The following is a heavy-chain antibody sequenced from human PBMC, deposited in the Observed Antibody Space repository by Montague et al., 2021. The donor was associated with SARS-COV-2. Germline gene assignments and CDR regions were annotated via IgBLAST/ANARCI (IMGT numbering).Heavy chain of an antibody. CDR2: SYYSGST. J-gene: IGHJ3*02. CDR1: GYSISSYY. D-gene: IGHD6-19*01. CDR3: ARGSDWVENAVEN. V-gene: IGHV4-59*01. Sequence: SETLSLTCTVSGYSISSYYWSWIRQPPGKGLEWIGGSYYSGSTNYNPSLNSRVTISVDTSKNQFSLKLSSVTAADTAVYYCARGSDWVENAVENWGQGTMVTVSS.